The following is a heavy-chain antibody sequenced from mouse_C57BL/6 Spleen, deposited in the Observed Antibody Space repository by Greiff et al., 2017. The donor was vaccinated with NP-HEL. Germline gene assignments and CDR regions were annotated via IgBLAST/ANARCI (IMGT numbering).Heavy chain of an antibody. V-gene: IGHV1-82*01. D-gene: IGHD2-12*01. Sequence: QVQLQQSGPELVKPGASVKISCKASGYAFSSSWMNWVKQRPGKGLEWIGRIYPGDGDTNYNGKFKGKATLTADKSSSTAYMQLSSLTSEDSAVYFCARELRGNAYWGQGTLVTVSA. CDR2: IYPGDGDT. CDR1: GYAFSSSW. CDR3: ARELRGNAY. J-gene: IGHJ3*01.